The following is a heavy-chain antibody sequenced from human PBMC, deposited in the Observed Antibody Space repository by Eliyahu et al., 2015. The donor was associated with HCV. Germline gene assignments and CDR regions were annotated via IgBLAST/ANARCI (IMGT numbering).Heavy chain of an antibody. V-gene: IGHV4-59*01. CDR3: ARGKRGVVPAAIDY. Sequence: QVQLQESGPGLVKPSETLSLTCTVSGGSISSYYWSWIRQPPGKGLEWIGYIYYSGSTNYNPSLKSRVTISVDTSKNQFSLKLSSVTAADTAVYYCARGKRGVVPAAIDYWGQGTLVTVSS. D-gene: IGHD2-2*01. CDR1: GGSISSYY. CDR2: IYYSGST. J-gene: IGHJ4*02.